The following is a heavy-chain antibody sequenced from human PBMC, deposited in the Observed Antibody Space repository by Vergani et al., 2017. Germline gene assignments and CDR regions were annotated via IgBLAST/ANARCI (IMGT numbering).Heavy chain of an antibody. CDR3: ARHTTYTDS. D-gene: IGHD1-1*01. J-gene: IGHJ5*02. CDR1: EYSFGNYW. CDR2: IYPADSDT. V-gene: IGHV5-51*01. Sequence: EVELVQSGPEMRKPGAPLKISSKGSEYSFGNYWIGWVRQLPGEGLEWMGIIYPADSDTSYSPSFQGQVTISADKSISTSILKWVSLKASDTALYYCARHTTYTDSWGRETLVTVSS.